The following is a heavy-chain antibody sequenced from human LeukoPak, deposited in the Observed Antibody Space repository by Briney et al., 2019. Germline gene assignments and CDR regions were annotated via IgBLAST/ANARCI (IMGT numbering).Heavy chain of an antibody. CDR3: AGIAVAAIY. J-gene: IGHJ4*02. CDR2: INSDGSST. D-gene: IGHD6-13*01. V-gene: IGHV3-74*01. Sequence: GGSLRLSCAASGFTFSSYWVHWVRQAPGKGLVWVSRINSDGSSTSYADSVKGRFTISRDNSKSTLFLQMNSLRAEDTAMYFCAGIAVAAIYWGQGTLVTVSS. CDR1: GFTFSSYW.